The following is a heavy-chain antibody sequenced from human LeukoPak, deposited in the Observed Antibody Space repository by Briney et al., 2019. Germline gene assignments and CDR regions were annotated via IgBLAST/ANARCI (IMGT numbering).Heavy chain of an antibody. Sequence: SVKVSCKASGYTFTSYGISWVRQAPGQGLEWMGGIIPIFGTANYAQKFQGRVTITADESTSTAYMELSSLRSEDTAVYYCARGYDSSGYYYAYYYYYMDVWGKGTTVTISS. CDR1: GYTFTSYG. CDR2: IIPIFGTA. D-gene: IGHD3-22*01. CDR3: ARGYDSSGYYYAYYYYYMDV. V-gene: IGHV1-69*13. J-gene: IGHJ6*03.